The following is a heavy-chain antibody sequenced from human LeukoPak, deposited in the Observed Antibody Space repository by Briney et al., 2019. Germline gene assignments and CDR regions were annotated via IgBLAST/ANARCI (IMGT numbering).Heavy chain of an antibody. J-gene: IGHJ4*02. Sequence: GGSLRLSCAASGFTFRNYWMSWVRQAPGKGLEWVANIRQDGSEKFYVDSVKGRFTISRDNAKNSLYLQMDSLRAEDTAVYYCARVRWGGLYYFDYWGQGTLVTVSS. CDR1: GFTFRNYW. CDR2: IRQDGSEK. CDR3: ARVRWGGLYYFDY. V-gene: IGHV3-7*01. D-gene: IGHD3-16*01.